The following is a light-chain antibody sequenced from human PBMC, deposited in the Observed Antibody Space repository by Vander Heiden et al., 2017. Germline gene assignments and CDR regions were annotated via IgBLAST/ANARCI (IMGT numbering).Light chain of an antibody. Sequence: QTVVTQEPSMTVSPGGTVTLTCASNTEAVTSGYYPNWFQQKPGQAPMTLIYSASNKYSRTPARFSASLRGGKAALTLSGVQSEDDAEYYCLLDLGGAWVFGGGTKLTVL. J-gene: IGLJ2*01. CDR2: SAS. V-gene: IGLV7-43*01. CDR3: LLDLGGAWV. CDR1: TEAVTSGYY.